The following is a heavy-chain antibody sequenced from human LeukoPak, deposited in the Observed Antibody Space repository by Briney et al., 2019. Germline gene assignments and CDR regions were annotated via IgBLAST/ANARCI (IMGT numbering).Heavy chain of an antibody. CDR1: GYIFSSND. V-gene: IGHV1-8*01. J-gene: IGHJ4*02. CDR2: MNPNSGDT. CDR3: ARRPLASGSFLDY. D-gene: IGHD3-10*01. Sequence: ASVKVSCKASGYIFSSNDINWVRQAAGQGLEWMGWMNPNSGDTGYTQKFQGRVAMTRSTSITTAYMELSSLRAEDTAEYWWARRPLASGSFLDYWGQGTLVTVSS.